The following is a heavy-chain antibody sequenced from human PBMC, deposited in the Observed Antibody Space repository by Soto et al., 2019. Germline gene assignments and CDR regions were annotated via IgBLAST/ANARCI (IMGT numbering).Heavy chain of an antibody. D-gene: IGHD2-2*02. CDR1: GFTFSSYE. V-gene: IGHV3-48*03. Sequence: EVQLVESGGGLVQPGGSLRLSCAASGFTFSSYEMNWVRQAPGKGLEWGSYISSSGSTIYYADSVKGRFTISRDNAKNSLYLQMNSLRAEDTAVYYCARDAGGYCSSTSCYRHYYYYGMDVWGQGTTVTVSS. CDR3: ARDAGGYCSSTSCYRHYYYYGMDV. J-gene: IGHJ6*02. CDR2: ISSSGSTI.